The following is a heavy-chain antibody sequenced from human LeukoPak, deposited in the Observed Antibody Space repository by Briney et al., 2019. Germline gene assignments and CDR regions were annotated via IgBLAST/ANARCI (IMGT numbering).Heavy chain of an antibody. D-gene: IGHD2-15*01. CDR1: GGSISSYY. CDR2: IYYSGST. Sequence: SETLSLTCTVSGGSISSYYWSWIRQPPGKGLEWIGYIYYSGSTNYNPSLKSRVTISVDTSKNQFSLKLSTVTAADTAVYYCARGRSLKLIDFDYWGQGTLVTVSS. V-gene: IGHV4-59*01. CDR3: ARGRSLKLIDFDY. J-gene: IGHJ4*02.